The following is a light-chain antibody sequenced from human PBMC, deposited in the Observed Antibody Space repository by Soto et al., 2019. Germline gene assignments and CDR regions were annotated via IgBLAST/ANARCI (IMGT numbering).Light chain of an antibody. CDR2: EAS. J-gene: IGKJ2*02. V-gene: IGKV1-33*01. CDR1: QDITNY. CDR3: QQFDSVPCT. Sequence: IQMTQSPSSLSASVGDRVTITCQASQDITNYLIWYQQKPGKAPKLLIYEASSLGTGVSSRFSGSGSATHFTLTISSLQHEDIATYYCQQFDSVPCTFGQGTKLEIK.